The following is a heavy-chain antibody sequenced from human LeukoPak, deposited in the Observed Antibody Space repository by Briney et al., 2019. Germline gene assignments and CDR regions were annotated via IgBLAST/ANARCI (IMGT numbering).Heavy chain of an antibody. CDR2: ISGSGGRT. J-gene: IGHJ4*02. Sequence: GGSLRLSCAASGFIFSTYAMSWVRQAPGKGLEWVSAISGSGGRTDYADSVKGRFTISRDNSKNMLYLQMNSLRAEDTAVYYCAKSRGESRGASNYWGQGTLVTVSS. V-gene: IGHV3-23*01. CDR3: AKSRGESRGASNY. CDR1: GFIFSTYA. D-gene: IGHD1-26*01.